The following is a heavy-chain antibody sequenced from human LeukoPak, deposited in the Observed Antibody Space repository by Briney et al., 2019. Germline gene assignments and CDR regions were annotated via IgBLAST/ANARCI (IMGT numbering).Heavy chain of an antibody. CDR3: AKDLYYDFL. CDR1: GFTFSSYA. D-gene: IGHD3-3*01. Sequence: PGGSLRLSCVASGFTFSSYAMSWVRQAPGKGLEWVSTISGSGSTTYYADSVKGRVTISRDNYKNTLYLQMNSLRAEDTAVYYCAKDLYYDFLWGQGTLVTVSS. V-gene: IGHV3-23*01. J-gene: IGHJ4*02. CDR2: ISGSGSTT.